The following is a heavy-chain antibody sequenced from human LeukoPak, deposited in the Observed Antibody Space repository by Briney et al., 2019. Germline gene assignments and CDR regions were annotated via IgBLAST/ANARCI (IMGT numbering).Heavy chain of an antibody. CDR1: GGSISSYY. Sequence: SETLSLTCTVSGGSISSYYWSWIRQPPGKGLEWIGYIYYSGSTNYNPSLKSRVTISVDTSKNQFSLKLSSVTAADTAVYYCARPHYYDSSGHFDHWGQGTLVTVSS. J-gene: IGHJ4*02. D-gene: IGHD3-22*01. CDR2: IYYSGST. CDR3: ARPHYYDSSGHFDH. V-gene: IGHV4-59*08.